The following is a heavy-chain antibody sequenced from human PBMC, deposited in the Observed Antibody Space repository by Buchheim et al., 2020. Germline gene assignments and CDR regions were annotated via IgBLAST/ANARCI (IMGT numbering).Heavy chain of an antibody. CDR3: ARRTVGANGYFDL. D-gene: IGHD1-26*01. Sequence: QVQLVQSGAEVKKPGASVKVSCKASGYTFTSYHIHRVRQAPGQGLEWMGIFNPTCGSTSYAHKFQGRVTVTRDTSTSTVYMELSSLRSEDTAVYYCARRTVGANGYFDLWGRGTL. CDR2: FNPTCGST. J-gene: IGHJ2*01. CDR1: GYTFTSYH. V-gene: IGHV1-46*01.